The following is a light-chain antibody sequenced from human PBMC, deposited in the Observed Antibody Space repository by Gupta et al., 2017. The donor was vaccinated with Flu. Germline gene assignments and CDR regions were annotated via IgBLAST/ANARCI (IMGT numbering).Light chain of an antibody. J-gene: IGKJ5*01. Sequence: ATLSLSPGERATLSCRASQSVSFYVAWYQQKPGQAPRLINYEANNRATGIPARFSGRGSGTDFNLTISSLDPEDFVMYYWQQRSNWPPITFGQGTRLEIK. CDR2: EAN. CDR1: QSVSFY. CDR3: QQRSNWPPIT. V-gene: IGKV3-11*01.